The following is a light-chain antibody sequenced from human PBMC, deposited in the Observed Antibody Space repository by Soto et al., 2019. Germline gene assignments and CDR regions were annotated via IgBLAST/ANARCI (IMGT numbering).Light chain of an antibody. CDR1: ETVATN. Sequence: PGERATLSCWASETVATNLAWYQQKPGQAPRLLISGASTRAAGISDRFRGSGSGTEFTLTISSLRSEDSATYYCQQYFEWPPMTFGQGTKVEI. V-gene: IGKV3-15*01. CDR2: GAS. J-gene: IGKJ1*01. CDR3: QQYFEWPPMT.